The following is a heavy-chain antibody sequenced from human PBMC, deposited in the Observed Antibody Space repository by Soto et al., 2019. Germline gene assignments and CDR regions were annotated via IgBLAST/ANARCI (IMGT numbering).Heavy chain of an antibody. CDR3: ARDGSGWSRSP. Sequence: GGSLRLSCAASGFTFSAYSMSWLRQAPGKGLDWVSTISTTYKIYYTDSVNGRFTISRDNAQNSLYLEMNSLRVEDTAVYYCARDGSGWSRSPWGQGTLVTVSS. J-gene: IGHJ5*02. CDR2: ISTTYKI. V-gene: IGHV3-21*01. D-gene: IGHD6-19*01. CDR1: GFTFSAYS.